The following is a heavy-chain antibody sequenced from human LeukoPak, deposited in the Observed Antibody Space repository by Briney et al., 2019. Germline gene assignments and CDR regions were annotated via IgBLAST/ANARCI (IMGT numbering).Heavy chain of an antibody. D-gene: IGHD3-10*01. J-gene: IGHJ6*03. V-gene: IGHV4-39*01. CDR2: IFYSGST. CDR3: ARHVLGSGNKLYYYYMDV. CDR1: SGSISTSNYY. Sequence: SETLSLTCTVSSGSISTSNYYWGWVRQPPGKALEWLGNIFYSGSTYYSPSLKSRVTISLDTSRNQFSLKLSSVTAADTAVYYCARHVLGSGNKLYYYYMDVWGKGTTVTISS.